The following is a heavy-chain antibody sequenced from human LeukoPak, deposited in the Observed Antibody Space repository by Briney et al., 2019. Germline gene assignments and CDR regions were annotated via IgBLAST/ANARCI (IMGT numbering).Heavy chain of an antibody. CDR3: ARDSSDYYDSSGYFPGGSF. CDR1: GFSFSIHW. D-gene: IGHD3-22*01. J-gene: IGHJ4*02. Sequence: GGSLRLSCAASGFSFSIHWMSWVRQAPGKGLEWVSSISSSSSYIYYADSVKGRFTISRDNAKNSLYLQMNSLRAEDTAVYYCARDSSDYYDSSGYFPGGSFWGQGTLVTVSS. CDR2: ISSSSSYI. V-gene: IGHV3-21*01.